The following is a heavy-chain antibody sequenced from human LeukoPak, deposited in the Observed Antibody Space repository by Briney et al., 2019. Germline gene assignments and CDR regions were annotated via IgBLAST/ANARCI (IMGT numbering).Heavy chain of an antibody. D-gene: IGHD3-10*01. CDR1: GGSISSGSYF. V-gene: IGHV4-61*02. CDR3: ARGPYYYGGSAFDI. Sequence: PSDTLSLTCTVSGGSISSGSYFWSSIRQPAGKGLEWIGRIYSSGSTNYNPSLKSRVTISVHTSRNQFSLKLSSVTAADTAVYYRARGPYYYGGSAFDIWGQGTMVTVFS. J-gene: IGHJ3*02. CDR2: IYSSGST.